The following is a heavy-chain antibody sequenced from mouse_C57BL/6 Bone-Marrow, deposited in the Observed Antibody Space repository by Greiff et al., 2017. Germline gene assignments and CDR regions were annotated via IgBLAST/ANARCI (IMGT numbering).Heavy chain of an antibody. CDR2: INPSSGYT. V-gene: IGHV1-4*01. J-gene: IGHJ3*01. CDR1: GYTFTSYT. CDR3: ARDYYGRAWFAY. Sequence: VQLVESGAELARPGASVKMSCKASGYTFTSYTMHWVKQRPGQGLEWIGYINPSSGYTKYNQKFKDKATLTADKSSSTAYMQLSSLTSEDSAVYYCARDYYGRAWFAYWGQGTLVTVSA. D-gene: IGHD1-1*01.